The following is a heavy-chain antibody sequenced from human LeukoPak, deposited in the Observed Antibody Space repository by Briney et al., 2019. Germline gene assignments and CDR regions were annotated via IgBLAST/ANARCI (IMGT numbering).Heavy chain of an antibody. D-gene: IGHD6-19*01. Sequence: GSLRLSCAATGFTFSSYGMSWVRQAPGKGLEWVSAISSSGGNTYYADSVKGRFIISRDNAKNSLYLQMNSLRAEDTAVYYCARGDNSGWRNVYYFDYWGQGTLVTVSS. V-gene: IGHV3-23*01. J-gene: IGHJ4*02. CDR2: ISSSGGNT. CDR1: GFTFSSYG. CDR3: ARGDNSGWRNVYYFDY.